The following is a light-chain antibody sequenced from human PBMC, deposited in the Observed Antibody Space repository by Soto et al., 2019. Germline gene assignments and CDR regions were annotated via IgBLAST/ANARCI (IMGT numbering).Light chain of an antibody. V-gene: IGLV2-14*01. J-gene: IGLJ3*02. Sequence: QSVLTQPASVSGSPGQSITISCTGTSSDVGGYNYVSWYQQHPGKARKLMIYDVSNRPSGVSNRFSGSKSGNTASLTISGLQAEDEADYYCSSYTSSSTLGVFGGGTKVTVL. CDR3: SSYTSSSTLGV. CDR1: SSDVGGYNY. CDR2: DVS.